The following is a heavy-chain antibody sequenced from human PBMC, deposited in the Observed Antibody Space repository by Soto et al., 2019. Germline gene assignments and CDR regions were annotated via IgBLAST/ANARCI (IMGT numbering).Heavy chain of an antibody. CDR3: ASASLSSGWYQGLYYFDY. CDR2: IYTSGST. CDR1: GGSISSYY. D-gene: IGHD6-19*01. Sequence: PSETLSLTCTVSGGSISSYYWSWIRQPAGKGLEWIGRIYTSGSTNYNPSLKSRVTMSVDTSKNQFSLKLSSVTAADTAVYYCASASLSSGWYQGLYYFDYWGQGTLVTVSS. V-gene: IGHV4-4*07. J-gene: IGHJ4*02.